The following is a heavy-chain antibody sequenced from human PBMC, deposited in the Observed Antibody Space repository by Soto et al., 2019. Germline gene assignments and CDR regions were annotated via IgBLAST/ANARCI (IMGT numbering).Heavy chain of an antibody. CDR3: AKMSSENYYDPVFS. CDR1: GFTFSDYY. V-gene: IGHV3-11*01. D-gene: IGHD3-22*01. J-gene: IGHJ4*02. Sequence: QVQLVESGGGLVKTSGSLRLACAASGFTFSDYYMSWVRQAPGKGLEWVSYISSSGNTIYYADSVNGRFTISRDNAKNSVYLQMNSLRAEDTALYFCAKMSSENYYDPVFSWGQGTLVTVSS. CDR2: ISSSGNTI.